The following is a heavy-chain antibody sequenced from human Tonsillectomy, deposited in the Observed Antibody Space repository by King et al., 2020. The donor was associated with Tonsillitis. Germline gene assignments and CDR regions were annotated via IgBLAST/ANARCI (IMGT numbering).Heavy chain of an antibody. CDR1: GFTFSSYW. CDR2: INSDGSST. D-gene: IGHD3-10*01. V-gene: IGHV3-74*01. Sequence: VQLVESGGGLVQPGGSLRLSCAASGFTFSSYWMHWVRQAPGKGLVWVSRINSDGSSTRYADSVKGRFTISRDNAKNTLYLQMNSLRAEDTAVYYCARARTYYYGSVASDYFDYWGQGTLVTVSS. CDR3: ARARTYYYGSVASDYFDY. J-gene: IGHJ4*02.